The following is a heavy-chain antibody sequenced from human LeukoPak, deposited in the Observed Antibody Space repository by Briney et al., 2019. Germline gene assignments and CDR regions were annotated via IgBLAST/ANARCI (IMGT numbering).Heavy chain of an antibody. Sequence: QTGGSLRLSCAASGFIFNNYARSWVRQAPGKGLEWVSDITTSGTSTYYADSVKGRFTISRDNSKNTLYLQLNSLRAEDTAVYYCAKDSSSNWYDYWGQGTLVTVSS. CDR3: AKDSSSNWYDY. J-gene: IGHJ5*01. CDR1: GFIFNNYA. D-gene: IGHD6-13*01. CDR2: ITTSGTST. V-gene: IGHV3-23*01.